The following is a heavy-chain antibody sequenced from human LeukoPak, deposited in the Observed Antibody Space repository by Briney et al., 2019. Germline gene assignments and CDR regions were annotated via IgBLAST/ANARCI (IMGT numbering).Heavy chain of an antibody. CDR2: ISGSGGST. V-gene: IGHV3-23*01. CDR3: GNSNNGYSSSWSNWFDP. D-gene: IGHD6-13*01. CDR1: GFTFSSYA. J-gene: IGHJ5*02. Sequence: GGSLRLSCAASGFTFSSYAMSWVRQAPGKGLEWVSAISGSGGSTYYADSVKGRFTISRDNSKNTLYLQMNSLRAEDTAVYYCGNSNNGYSSSWSNWFDPWGQGTLVTVSS.